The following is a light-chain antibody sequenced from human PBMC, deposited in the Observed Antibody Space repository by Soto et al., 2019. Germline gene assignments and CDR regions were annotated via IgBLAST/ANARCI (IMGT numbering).Light chain of an antibody. CDR2: GAT. J-gene: IGKJ1*01. V-gene: IGKV3-15*01. CDR3: QQRSNWPRT. Sequence: EIVMTQSPATLSVSPGERATLSCRASQSFSILLAWYQQKPGQAPRLLIHGATTRATGIPARFSGSGSGTEFTLTISSLEPEDFAVYYCQQRSNWPRTFGQGTKVDIK. CDR1: QSFSIL.